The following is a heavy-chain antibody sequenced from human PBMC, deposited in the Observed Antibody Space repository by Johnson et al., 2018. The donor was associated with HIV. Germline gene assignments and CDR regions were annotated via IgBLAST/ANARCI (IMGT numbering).Heavy chain of an antibody. D-gene: IGHD4-23*01. J-gene: IGHJ3*02. CDR1: GFTVSSNY. CDR2: IYSGGNT. CDR3: ARDFNSGSPDGAFDI. Sequence: VQLVESGGGLIQPGGSLRLSCAASGFTVSSNYMSWVRQPPGKGLEWVSVIYSGGNTYYADSVKGRFTISSDNSKNTLYLQMNSLRAEDTALYYCARDFNSGSPDGAFDIWGQGTLVTVSS. V-gene: IGHV3-53*01.